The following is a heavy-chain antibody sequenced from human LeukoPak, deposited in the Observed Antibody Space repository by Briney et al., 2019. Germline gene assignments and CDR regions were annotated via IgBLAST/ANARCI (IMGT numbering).Heavy chain of an antibody. J-gene: IGHJ4*02. Sequence: PSETLSLICTVSGGSISGYYWSWIRQPPGKGLEWIAFIDYSGSTNYNPSLKSRVTMSIDTSKNQFSLNLSSVTAADTAVYYCARAATAATILDYWGQGTLVTVSS. V-gene: IGHV4-59*01. CDR1: GGSISGYY. CDR2: IDYSGST. CDR3: ARAATAATILDY. D-gene: IGHD5-12*01.